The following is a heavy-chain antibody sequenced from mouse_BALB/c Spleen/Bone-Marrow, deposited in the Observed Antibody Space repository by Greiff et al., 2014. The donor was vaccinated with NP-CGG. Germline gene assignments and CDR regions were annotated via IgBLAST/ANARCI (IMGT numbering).Heavy chain of an antibody. CDR3: AYYRHDVNY. CDR2: IAPGSGGT. CDR1: GYTFTSYW. D-gene: IGHD2-14*01. Sequence: DLVKPGASVKLSCKASGYTFTSYWINWIKQRPGQGLEWIGRIAPGSGGTYYNEMFKGKAILTVDTSSSTAYIQLSSLSSEDSAVYFCAYYRHDVNYWGQGTTLTVSS. V-gene: IGHV1S41*01. J-gene: IGHJ2*01.